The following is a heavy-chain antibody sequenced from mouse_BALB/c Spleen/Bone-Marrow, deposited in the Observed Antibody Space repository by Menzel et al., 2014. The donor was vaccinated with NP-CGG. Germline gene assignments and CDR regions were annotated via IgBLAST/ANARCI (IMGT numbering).Heavy chain of an antibody. CDR3: ARGGISVDY. CDR1: GYVFSTYW. CDR2: IYPRDGDT. V-gene: IGHV1-80*01. Sequence: VQLVESGAELVRPGSSVKISCESSGYVFSTYWINWVKQRPGQGLEWIGQIYPRDGDTDYNGKFRDKATLTADKSSNTAYMQLSSLTSEDSAVYFCARGGISVDYWGQGTTLTVSS. J-gene: IGHJ2*01.